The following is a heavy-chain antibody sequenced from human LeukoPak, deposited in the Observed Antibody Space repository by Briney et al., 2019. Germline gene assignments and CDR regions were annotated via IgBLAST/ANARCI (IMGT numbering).Heavy chain of an antibody. Sequence: PGGSLRLSCAASGFIFSDYWMHRVRQAPGKGLVWVSRINSDGSATSYADSVKGRFTISRDNARNTLYLQMNSLRGEDTAVYYCARGGTVTTFDYWGQGTLVTVSS. V-gene: IGHV3-74*01. CDR3: ARGGTVTTFDY. CDR2: INSDGSAT. J-gene: IGHJ4*02. D-gene: IGHD4-17*01. CDR1: GFIFSDYW.